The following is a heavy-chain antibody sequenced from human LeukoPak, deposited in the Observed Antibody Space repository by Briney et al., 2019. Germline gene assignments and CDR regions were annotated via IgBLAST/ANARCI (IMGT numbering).Heavy chain of an antibody. V-gene: IGHV3-23*01. Sequence: PGGSLRLSCAASGFTFSSYAMSWVRQAPGKGLEWVSAISGSGGSTYYADSVRGRFTISRDNSKNTLYLQMNSLRAEDTAVYYCAKCGSSWYFSDAFDIWGQGTMVTVSS. D-gene: IGHD6-13*01. J-gene: IGHJ3*02. CDR3: AKCGSSWYFSDAFDI. CDR1: GFTFSSYA. CDR2: ISGSGGST.